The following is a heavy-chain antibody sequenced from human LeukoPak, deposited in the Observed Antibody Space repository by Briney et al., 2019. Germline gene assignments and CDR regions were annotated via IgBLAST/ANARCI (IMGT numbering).Heavy chain of an antibody. J-gene: IGHJ4*02. CDR3: TTLGYHLDS. CDR1: GFDFGAYE. V-gene: IGHV3-48*03. CDR2: FAGSDTTK. Sequence: PGGSLRLSCAASGFDFGAYEMNWVRQAPGKGLEWVAYFAGSDTTKYYADSARGRFTISRDNAKNSLYLQMNSLRAEDTALYYCTTLGYHLDSWGQGTLVTVSS. D-gene: IGHD3-22*01.